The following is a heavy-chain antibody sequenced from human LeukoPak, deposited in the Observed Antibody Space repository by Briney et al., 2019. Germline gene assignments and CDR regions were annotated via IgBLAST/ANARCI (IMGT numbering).Heavy chain of an antibody. J-gene: IGHJ5*02. CDR3: ARMAPMSPNWFDP. Sequence: GGSLRLSCAASGFTVSSNYMSWVRQAPGKGLEWVSVIYSGGSTYYADSVKGRFTISRDSSKNTLYLQMNSLRAEDTAVYCCARMAPMSPNWFDPWGQGTLVTVSS. V-gene: IGHV3-53*01. CDR2: IYSGGST. CDR1: GFTVSSNY. D-gene: IGHD2-2*01.